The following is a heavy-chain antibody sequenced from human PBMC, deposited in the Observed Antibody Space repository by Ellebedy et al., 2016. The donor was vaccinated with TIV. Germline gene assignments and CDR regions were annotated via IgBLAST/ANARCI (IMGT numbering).Heavy chain of an antibody. V-gene: IGHV3-33*06. D-gene: IGHD6-6*01. CDR2: IWYDGNNK. J-gene: IGHJ4*02. CDR1: GFTFNTFA. Sequence: GESLKISCAVSGFTFNTFAMHWVRQAPGKGLEWLAIIWYDGNNKLYADSVKGRFTISRDNSKNTLYLQMNSLRAEDTAVYYCAKDRVEYYFDYWGRGTLVTVSS. CDR3: AKDRVEYYFDY.